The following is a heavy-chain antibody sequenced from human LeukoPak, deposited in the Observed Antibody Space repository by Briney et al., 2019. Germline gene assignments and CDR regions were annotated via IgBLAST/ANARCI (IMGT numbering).Heavy chain of an antibody. J-gene: IGHJ4*02. D-gene: IGHD1-26*01. CDR3: ARRGFHDYSGFDY. V-gene: IGHV3-21*01. CDR1: AFTFSSYR. CDR2: TGGSSSDI. Sequence: GGSLRLSCAGAAFTFSSYRLNWVRQAAGKGLEWVSSTGGSSSDIYYAASVKGRFTISRDNAKNSLYLQMKSLRAEDTAVYYCARRGFHDYSGFDYWGQGTLVTVSS.